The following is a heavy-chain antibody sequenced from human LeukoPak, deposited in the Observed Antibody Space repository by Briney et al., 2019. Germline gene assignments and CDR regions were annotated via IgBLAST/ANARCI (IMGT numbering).Heavy chain of an antibody. J-gene: IGHJ4*02. CDR3: ARRSILTGPFDY. V-gene: IGHV4-39*01. D-gene: IGHD3-9*01. Sequence: PSETLSLTCTVSGGSISSSSYYWGWIRQPPGKGLEWIGSIYYSGSTYYNPSLKSRVTISVDTSKNQFSLKLSSVTAADTAVYYCARRSILTGPFDYWGQGTLVTVSS. CDR2: IYYSGST. CDR1: GGSISSSSYY.